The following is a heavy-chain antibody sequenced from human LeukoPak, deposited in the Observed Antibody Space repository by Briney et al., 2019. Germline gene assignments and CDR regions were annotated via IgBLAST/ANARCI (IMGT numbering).Heavy chain of an antibody. CDR3: ARIGTQQPFDY. D-gene: IGHD6-13*01. CDR1: GFTFSSYS. J-gene: IGHJ4*02. Sequence: GGSLRLSCAASGFTFSSYSMNWVRQAPGKGLEWVSYISSSSSTIYYADSVKGRFTISRDNAKNSLYLQMNSLRAEDTAVYYCARIGTQQPFDYWGQGTLVTVSS. V-gene: IGHV3-48*01. CDR2: ISSSSSTI.